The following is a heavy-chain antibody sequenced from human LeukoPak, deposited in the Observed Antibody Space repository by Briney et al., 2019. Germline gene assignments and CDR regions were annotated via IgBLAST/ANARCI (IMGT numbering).Heavy chain of an antibody. CDR1: GFTFSSYA. CDR2: TSGSGGST. CDR3: AKDRVYDSSGYNWFDP. D-gene: IGHD3-22*01. J-gene: IGHJ5*02. Sequence: GGSLRLSCAASGFTFSSYAMSWVRQAPGKGLEWVSATSGSGGSTYYADSVKGRFTISRDNSKNTLYLQMNSLRAEDTAVYYCAKDRVYDSSGYNWFDPWGQGTLVTVSS. V-gene: IGHV3-23*01.